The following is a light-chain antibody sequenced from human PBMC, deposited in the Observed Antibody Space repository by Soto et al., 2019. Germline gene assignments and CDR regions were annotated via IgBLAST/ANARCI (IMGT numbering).Light chain of an antibody. CDR2: KAS. CDR1: QNIRSW. J-gene: IGKJ1*01. CDR3: QQYKNYWT. Sequence: DIQMTQYPPTLSATDRAKVTITCRASQNIRSWLAWYQQKPGKAPKLLIYKASSLKSGVPSRFSGSGSGTDFSLPISNLNPDYCATYYCQQYKNYWTFGQGTKVDIK. V-gene: IGKV1-5*03.